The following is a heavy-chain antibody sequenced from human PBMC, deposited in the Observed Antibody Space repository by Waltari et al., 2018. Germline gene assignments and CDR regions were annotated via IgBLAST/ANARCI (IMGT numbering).Heavy chain of an antibody. J-gene: IGHJ4*02. D-gene: IGHD3-3*01. Sequence: EVQLLESGGGLVQPGGSLRLSCAASGFTFSSYAMSWVRQAPGKGLEWVSAISGSGGSTYYADAVKGRFTISRDNSKNTLYLQMNSLRAEDTAVYYCAKASTIFGVVTPFDYWGQGTLVTVSS. CDR1: GFTFSSYA. V-gene: IGHV3-23*01. CDR2: ISGSGGST. CDR3: AKASTIFGVVTPFDY.